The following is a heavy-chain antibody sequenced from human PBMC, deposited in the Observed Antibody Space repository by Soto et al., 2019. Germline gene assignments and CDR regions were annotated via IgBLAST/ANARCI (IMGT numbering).Heavy chain of an antibody. CDR1: VYSFINFG. V-gene: IGHV1-18*01. D-gene: IGHD3-10*02. CDR3: ARDSRETVDVQVTGSNGLEV. J-gene: IGHJ6*01. CDR2: VNPYSGHA. Sequence: GASVXVSFKCSVYSFINFGLNWLRQAPGQGLDGMGWVNPYSGHAKYAQKFQGRVIMTTDTSTSMVYMELRRLTSDDTAFYYCARDSRETVDVQVTGSNGLEVWGQGTTVKVSS.